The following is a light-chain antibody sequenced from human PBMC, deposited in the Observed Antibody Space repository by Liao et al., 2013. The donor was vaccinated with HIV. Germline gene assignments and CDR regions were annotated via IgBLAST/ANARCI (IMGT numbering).Light chain of an antibody. CDR3: QAWDNRSGV. V-gene: IGLV3-1*01. CDR1: AVPKQY. Sequence: SNELTQPPSVSVSPGQTATITCSGDAVPKQYVYWYQQKPGQSPILVIYDDTKRPSGIPERFSASTSGNTATLAIRTTQPMDEADYFCQAWDNRSGVFGPGTTVTVL. J-gene: IGLJ1*01. CDR2: DDT.